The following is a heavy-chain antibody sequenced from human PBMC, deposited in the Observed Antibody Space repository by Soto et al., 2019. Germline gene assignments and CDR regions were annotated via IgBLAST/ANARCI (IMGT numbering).Heavy chain of an antibody. CDR3: VGGLTSWGFDF. CDR1: GYTFTSSD. CDR2: MSPKSGDT. V-gene: IGHV1-8*01. J-gene: IGHJ4*02. Sequence: QVQLVQSGAEVKKPGASLTVSCKGSGYTFTSSDINWVRQATGQGFEWMGWMSPKSGDTGYSHKFQGRVTMTRDTSRSTAYMELGRLRAQDTAVYYCVGGLTSWGFDFWGQGTLVTVSA. D-gene: IGHD7-27*01.